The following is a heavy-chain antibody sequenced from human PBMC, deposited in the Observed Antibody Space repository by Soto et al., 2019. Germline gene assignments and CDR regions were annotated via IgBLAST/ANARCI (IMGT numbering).Heavy chain of an antibody. CDR2: INHSGST. CDR3: ARGGQYCSGGSCYYYYYYYMDV. CDR1: GGSFSGYY. D-gene: IGHD2-15*01. J-gene: IGHJ6*03. Sequence: PSETLSLTCAVYGGSFSGYYWSWIRQPPGKGLEWIGEINHSGSTNYNPSLKSRVTISVDTSKNQFSLKLSSVTAADTAVYYCARGGQYCSGGSCYYYYYYYMDVWGKGTTVTVSS. V-gene: IGHV4-34*01.